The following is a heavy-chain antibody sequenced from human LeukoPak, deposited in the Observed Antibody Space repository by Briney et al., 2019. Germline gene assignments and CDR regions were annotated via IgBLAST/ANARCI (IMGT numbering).Heavy chain of an antibody. CDR3: AKDLAGCSDS. Sequence: GASLRLSCAASGFTFSSFPMTWVRMAPGKGLEWVSTITGSGGSTYYAESVKGRFTISRDNSKNTLYLQMNSLRGEDTALYYCAKDLAGCSDSWGQGTLVTVSS. CDR1: GFTFSSFP. V-gene: IGHV3-23*01. D-gene: IGHD2-8*01. CDR2: ITGSGGST. J-gene: IGHJ4*02.